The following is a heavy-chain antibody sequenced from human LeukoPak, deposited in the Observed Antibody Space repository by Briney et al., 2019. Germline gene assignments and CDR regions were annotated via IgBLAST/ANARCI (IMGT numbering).Heavy chain of an antibody. J-gene: IGHJ6*03. Sequence: ASVTVSCKASGYTFTSYGISWVRQAPGQGLEWMGWISAYNGNTNYAQKLQGRVTMTTDTSTSTAYMELRSLRSDDTAVYYCARPRRGTLLSHYYYYMDVWGKGTTVTVSS. CDR3: ARPRRGTLLSHYYYYMDV. CDR1: GYTFTSYG. D-gene: IGHD1-7*01. CDR2: ISAYNGNT. V-gene: IGHV1-18*01.